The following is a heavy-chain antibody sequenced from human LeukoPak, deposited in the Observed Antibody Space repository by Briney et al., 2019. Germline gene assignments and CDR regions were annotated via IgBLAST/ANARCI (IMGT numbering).Heavy chain of an antibody. CDR2: MNPNSGNT. V-gene: IGHV1-8*01. J-gene: IGHJ6*03. CDR3: ARERGYCSGGSCYYDYYYMDV. Sequence: GASVKVSCKASGYTFTSYDINWVRQATGQGLEWMGWMNPNSGNTGYAQKFQGRVTMTRNTSTSTAYMELRSLRSDDTAVYYCARERGYCSGGSCYYDYYYMDVWGKGTTVTVSS. CDR1: GYTFTSYD. D-gene: IGHD2-15*01.